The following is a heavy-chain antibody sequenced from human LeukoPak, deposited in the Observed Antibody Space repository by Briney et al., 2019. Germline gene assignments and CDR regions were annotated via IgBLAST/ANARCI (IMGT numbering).Heavy chain of an antibody. CDR1: GGSISTNYYS. D-gene: IGHD4-23*01. CDR3: ARGGGQLLDSYYFMDV. V-gene: IGHV4-39*07. CDR2: VYYSGNT. Sequence: SETLSLTCTVSGGSISTNYYSWGWVHQPPGKGLEWIGSVYYSGNTYYSPSLKSRVTTSIDTSKNHFSLNLSSVTAADTAVYYCARGGGQLLDSYYFMDVWGQGTTVTVSS. J-gene: IGHJ6*03.